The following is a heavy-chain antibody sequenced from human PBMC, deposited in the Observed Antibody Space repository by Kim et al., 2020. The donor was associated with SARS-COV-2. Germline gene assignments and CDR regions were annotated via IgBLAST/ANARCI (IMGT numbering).Heavy chain of an antibody. CDR3: AKDDHPSYYGSSGNDY. J-gene: IGHJ4*02. Sequence: SVKGRFTISRDNAKSSLYLQMNSLRVEDTALYYCAKDDHPSYYGSSGNDYWGQGTLVTVSS. D-gene: IGHD3-22*01. V-gene: IGHV3-9*01.